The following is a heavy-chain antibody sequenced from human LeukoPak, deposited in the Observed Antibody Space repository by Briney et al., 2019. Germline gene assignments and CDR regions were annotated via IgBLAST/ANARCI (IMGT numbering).Heavy chain of an antibody. CDR2: ISSSGSTI. CDR3: ARGGEYGDYPDY. Sequence: GGSLRLSCAASGFTFSSYEMNWVRQAPGEGLEWVSYISSSGSTIYYADSVKGRFTISRDNAKNSLYLQMNSLRAEDTAVYYCARGGEYGDYPDYWGQGTLVTVSS. J-gene: IGHJ4*02. V-gene: IGHV3-48*03. D-gene: IGHD4-17*01. CDR1: GFTFSSYE.